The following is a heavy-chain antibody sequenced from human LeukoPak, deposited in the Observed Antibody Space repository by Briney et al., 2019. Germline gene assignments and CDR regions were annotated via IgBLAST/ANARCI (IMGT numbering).Heavy chain of an antibody. CDR1: GGFISNSSYY. V-gene: IGHV4-39*01. J-gene: IGHJ4*02. Sequence: SETLSLTCTVSGGFISNSSYYWGWIRQPPGKGLEWIGSIHYSGSTYYNPSLKSRVTISVDTSKNQFSLKLSSVTAADTAVYYCARQMIFGVVKQVWGQGTLVIVSS. CDR3: ARQMIFGVVKQV. CDR2: IHYSGST. D-gene: IGHD3-3*01.